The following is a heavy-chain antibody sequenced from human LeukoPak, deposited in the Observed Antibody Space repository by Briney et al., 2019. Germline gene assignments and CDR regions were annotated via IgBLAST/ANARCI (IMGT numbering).Heavy chain of an antibody. D-gene: IGHD6-13*01. CDR2: ISGSGGRT. V-gene: IGHV3-23*01. CDR1: GFTFSNYA. Sequence: GGSLRLSCAVSGFTFSNYAMNWVRQAPGKGLEWVSAISGSGGRTYYADSVKGRFTISRDNSKNTVYLQMISLRAEDTAVYYCAKPGSSRHFFDYWGQGTLVTVSS. CDR3: AKPGSSRHFFDY. J-gene: IGHJ4*02.